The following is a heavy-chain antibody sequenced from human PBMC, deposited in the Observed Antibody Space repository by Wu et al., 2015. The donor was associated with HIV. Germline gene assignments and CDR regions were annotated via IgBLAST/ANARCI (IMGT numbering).Heavy chain of an antibody. Sequence: QVQLVQSGAEVKKPGASVKVSCKASGYTFTSYYMHWVRQAPGQGLEWMGIINPSGGSTSYAQKFQGRVTMTRDTSTSTVYMELSSLRSEDTAVYYCARVPHPTYYYDSSGYNKGFYFDYWGQGTLVTVSS. V-gene: IGHV1-46*01. CDR1: GYTFTSYY. D-gene: IGHD3-22*01. CDR3: ARVPHPTYYYDSSGYNKGFYFDY. J-gene: IGHJ4*02. CDR2: INPSGGST.